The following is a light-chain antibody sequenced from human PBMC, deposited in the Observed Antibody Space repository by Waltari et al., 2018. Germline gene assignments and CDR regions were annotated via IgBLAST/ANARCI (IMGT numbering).Light chain of an antibody. CDR2: DVV. J-gene: IGLJ3*02. V-gene: IGLV2-14*03. CDR1: SRDVGGYDY. Sequence: QSVLTQPASVSGSPGQSITISCTGTSRDVGGYDYVSWYQQSPGKAPTLIIYDVVKRPSGVSTRFSASKSDNTAALTISALQAEDEGDYYCCSYKRGATWVFGGGTALTVL. CDR3: CSYKRGATWV.